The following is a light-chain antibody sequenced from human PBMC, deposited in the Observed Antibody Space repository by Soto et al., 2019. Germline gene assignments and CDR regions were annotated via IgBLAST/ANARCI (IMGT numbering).Light chain of an antibody. J-gene: IGKJ4*01. Sequence: EMCLTQSSGTLSLSPGERATLSCRASQSVSSSYLAWYQQKPGQAPRLLIYGASSRATGIPDRFSGSGSGTDFTLTISRLEPEDFAVYYCQQYGSSPLTFGGGTKVDIK. CDR2: GAS. CDR1: QSVSSSY. CDR3: QQYGSSPLT. V-gene: IGKV3-20*01.